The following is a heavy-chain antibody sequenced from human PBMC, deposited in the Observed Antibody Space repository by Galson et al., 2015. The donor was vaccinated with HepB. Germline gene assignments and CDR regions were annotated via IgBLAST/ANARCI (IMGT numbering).Heavy chain of an antibody. CDR1: GFTLSSYS. D-gene: IGHD3-16*01. CDR2: ISYDGGKK. Sequence: SLRLSCAASGFTLSSYSMHWVRQAPGKGLEWVAVISYDGGKKYEADSVRGRLTISRDNSKNTLYLQLNSLLTEDTAFYYCARDLGAAAGHFDFWGQGTLVTVSS. V-gene: IGHV3-30*04. CDR3: ARDLGAAAGHFDF. J-gene: IGHJ4*02.